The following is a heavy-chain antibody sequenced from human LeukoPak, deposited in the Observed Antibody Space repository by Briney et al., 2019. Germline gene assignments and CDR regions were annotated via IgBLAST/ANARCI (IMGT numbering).Heavy chain of an antibody. D-gene: IGHD2-15*01. Sequence: GRSLRLSCAASGFTFINYAMHWVRQAPGKGLEWVAAIWYDGGNRYYADSVKGRFTISRDTSENTLYLQMNSLRAEDTAVYYCAREADCSDGSCYRGPFDIWGQGTMITVSS. J-gene: IGHJ3*02. V-gene: IGHV3-33*01. CDR1: GFTFINYA. CDR3: AREADCSDGSCYRGPFDI. CDR2: IWYDGGNR.